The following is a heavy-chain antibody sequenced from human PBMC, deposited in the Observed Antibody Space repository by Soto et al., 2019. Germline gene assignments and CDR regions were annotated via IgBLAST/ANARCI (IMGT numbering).Heavy chain of an antibody. Sequence: GESLKISCAASGFTFSSYSMNWVRQAPGKGLEWVSYISSSSSTIYYADSVKGRFTISRDNAKNSLYLQMNSLRAEDTAVYYCARDRTYFPSPPFDYWGQGTLVTVSS. CDR2: ISSSSSTI. V-gene: IGHV3-48*01. J-gene: IGHJ4*02. CDR3: ARDRTYFPSPPFDY. CDR1: GFTFSSYS. D-gene: IGHD3-10*01.